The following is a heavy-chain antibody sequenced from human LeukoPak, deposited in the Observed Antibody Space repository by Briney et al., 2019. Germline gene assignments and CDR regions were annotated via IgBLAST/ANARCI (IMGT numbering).Heavy chain of an antibody. CDR3: VRDKIAAAGGGA. D-gene: IGHD6-25*01. CDR2: IHPYSGGT. CDR1: GYIFSDYH. Sequence: ASVKVSCKTSGYIFSDYHMHWVRQVPRQGPEWMGWIHPYSGGTNYAQKFQGRLSMTRDMSISTAYMELNTLTSDDTAVYFCVRDKIAAAGGGAWGQGTLVTVSS. V-gene: IGHV1-2*02. J-gene: IGHJ5*02.